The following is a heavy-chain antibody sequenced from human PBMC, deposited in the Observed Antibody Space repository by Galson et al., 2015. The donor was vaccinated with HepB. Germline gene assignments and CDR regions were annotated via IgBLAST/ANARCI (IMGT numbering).Heavy chain of an antibody. CDR3: ARDHGPSGNPNRPLYYYYYYMDV. D-gene: IGHD3-10*01. CDR2: IIPILGIA. J-gene: IGHJ6*03. V-gene: IGHV1-69*04. CDR1: GGTFSSYA. Sequence: QSGAEVKEPGESLRISCKASGGTFSSYAISWVRQAPGQGLEWMGRIIPILGIANYAQKFQGRVTITADKSTSTAYMELSSLRSEDTAVYYCARDHGPSGNPNRPLYYYYYYMDVWGKGTTVTVSS.